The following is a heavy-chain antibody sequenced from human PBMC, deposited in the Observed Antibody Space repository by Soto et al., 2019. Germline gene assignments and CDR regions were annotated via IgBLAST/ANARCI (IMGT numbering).Heavy chain of an antibody. CDR3: ARDTLRAYDFWSGSYYYGMDV. Sequence: SDTLSLTCAVSGGSISSGGYSWSWIRQPPGKGLEWIGYIYHSGSTYYNPSLKSRVTISVDRSKNQFSLKLSSVTAADTAVYYCARDTLRAYDFWSGSYYYGMDVWGQGTTVTVSS. J-gene: IGHJ6*02. V-gene: IGHV4-30-2*01. CDR2: IYHSGST. CDR1: GGSISSGGYS. D-gene: IGHD3-3*01.